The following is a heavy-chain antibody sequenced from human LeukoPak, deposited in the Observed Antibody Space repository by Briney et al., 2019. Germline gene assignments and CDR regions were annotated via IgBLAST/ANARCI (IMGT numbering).Heavy chain of an antibody. J-gene: IGHJ6*02. V-gene: IGHV3-48*03. Sequence: GGSLRLSCAASGFTFSSYEMNWVRQAPGKGLEWVSSITSSGSTIYYADSLKGRFTISRDNAKNSLYLQMNSLRAEDTAVYYCARMDYYYGMDVWGQGTTVTVSS. CDR2: ITSSGSTI. CDR3: ARMDYYYGMDV. CDR1: GFTFSSYE.